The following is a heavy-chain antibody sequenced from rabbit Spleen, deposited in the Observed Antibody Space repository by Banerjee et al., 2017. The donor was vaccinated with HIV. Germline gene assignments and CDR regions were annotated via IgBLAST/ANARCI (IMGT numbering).Heavy chain of an antibody. D-gene: IGHD1-1*01. CDR2: INAVTGKA. J-gene: IGHJ4*01. CDR1: GFSFSDRDV. V-gene: IGHV1S45*01. Sequence: QEQLVESGGGLVQPEGSLTLTCTGSGFSFSDRDVMCWVRQAPGKGLEWIACINAVTGKAVYASWASGRFTFSKTSSTTVTLEMTSLTDADTATYFCARDLTHVIGWNFGWWGPGTLVTVS. CDR3: ARDLTHVIGWNFGW.